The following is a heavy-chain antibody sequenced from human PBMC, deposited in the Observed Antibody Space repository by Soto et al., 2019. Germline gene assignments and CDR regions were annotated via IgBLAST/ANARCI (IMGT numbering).Heavy chain of an antibody. D-gene: IGHD6-6*01. CDR1: GDSVSSNSAA. Sequence: PSQTLSLTCAISGDSVSSNSAAWNWIRQSPSRGLEWLGRTYYRSKWYNDYAVSVKSRITINPDTSKNQFSLQLNSVTPEDTAVYYCARVRCFGSSEWGLYDYGMDVWGQGTTVTVAS. J-gene: IGHJ6*02. CDR3: ARVRCFGSSEWGLYDYGMDV. V-gene: IGHV6-1*01. CDR2: TYYRSKWYN.